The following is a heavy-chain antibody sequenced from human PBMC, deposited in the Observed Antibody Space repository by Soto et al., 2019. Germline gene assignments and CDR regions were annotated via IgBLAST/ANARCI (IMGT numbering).Heavy chain of an antibody. Sequence: ASVKFSCKASGYTFTSYDINWVRQATGQGLEWMGWMNPNSGNTGYAQKFQGRVTMTRNTSISTAYMELSSLRSEDTAVYYCARGLPLVVVAPTDDYWGQGTLVTVSS. D-gene: IGHD2-15*01. CDR2: MNPNSGNT. CDR1: GYTFTSYD. CDR3: ARGLPLVVVAPTDDY. J-gene: IGHJ4*02. V-gene: IGHV1-8*01.